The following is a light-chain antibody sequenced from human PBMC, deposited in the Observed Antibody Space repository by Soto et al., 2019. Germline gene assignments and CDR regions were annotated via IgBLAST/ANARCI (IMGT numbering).Light chain of an antibody. CDR1: QGISSY. V-gene: IGKV1-8*01. J-gene: IGKJ1*01. CDR2: AAS. Sequence: AIRMTQSPSSLSASTGDRVTITCRASQGISSYLALYQQKPGKAPKLLISAASTLQSGVPSRFSGSGSGTDFTLTISCLQSEDFATYYCQQYYSSWTFGQGTKVEIK. CDR3: QQYYSSWT.